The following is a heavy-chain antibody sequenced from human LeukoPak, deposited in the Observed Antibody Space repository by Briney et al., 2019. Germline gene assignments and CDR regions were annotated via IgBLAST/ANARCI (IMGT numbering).Heavy chain of an antibody. CDR1: GFTFSSYW. CDR2: IKQDGSEK. V-gene: IGHV3-7*01. D-gene: IGHD3-22*01. CDR3: ARVQRDYDSSGYYRRYYYYMDV. Sequence: GTSLRLSCAASGFTFSSYWMSWVRQPPGKGLEWVANIKQDGSEKNYVHSVKGRFTISRDNAKNSLYLQMNSLRAEDTAVYYCARVQRDYDSSGYYRRYYYYMDVWGKGTTVTVSS. J-gene: IGHJ6*03.